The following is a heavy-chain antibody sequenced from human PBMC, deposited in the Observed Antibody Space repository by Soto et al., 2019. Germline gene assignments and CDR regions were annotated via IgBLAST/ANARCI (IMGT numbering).Heavy chain of an antibody. J-gene: IGHJ4*02. V-gene: IGHV1-69*02. Sequence: QVQLVQSGAEVKMPGSSVKVSCTASGGTFTSYTFSWVRQVPGQGLEWMGRIIPILRMADFAQKFQGRVTITADESTSTVYMKLSSLTSEETAVYYCATSYGSGSAHFDYWGQGTLVTVS. CDR1: GGTFTSYT. CDR2: IIPILRMA. CDR3: ATSYGSGSAHFDY. D-gene: IGHD3-10*01.